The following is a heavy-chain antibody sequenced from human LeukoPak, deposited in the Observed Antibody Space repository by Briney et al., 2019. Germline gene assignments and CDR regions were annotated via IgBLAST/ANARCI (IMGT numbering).Heavy chain of an antibody. CDR2: IWYDGSNK. CDR1: GFTFSSYG. J-gene: IGHJ6*02. D-gene: IGHD4-17*01. V-gene: IGHV3-33*01. Sequence: GGSPRLSCAASGFTFSSYGMHWVRQAPGKGLEWVAVIWYDGSNKCYADSVKGRFTISRDNSKNTLYLQMNSLRAEDTAVYYCAGDYGEYYYGMDVWGQGTTVTVSS. CDR3: AGDYGEYYYGMDV.